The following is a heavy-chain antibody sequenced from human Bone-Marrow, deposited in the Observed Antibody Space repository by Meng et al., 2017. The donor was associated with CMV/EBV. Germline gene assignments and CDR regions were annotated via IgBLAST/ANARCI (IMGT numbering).Heavy chain of an antibody. D-gene: IGHD3-3*01. Sequence: GESLKISCAASGFTFSSYSMNWVRQAPGKGLVWVSRINSDGSSTSYADSVKGRFTISRDNAEKTLYLQMNSLRAEDTAVYYCARGGAGQYDFWSGYRYNYYYYYGMDVWGQGTMVTVSS. CDR2: INSDGSST. V-gene: IGHV3-74*01. J-gene: IGHJ6*02. CDR1: GFTFSSYS. CDR3: ARGGAGQYDFWSGYRYNYYYYYGMDV.